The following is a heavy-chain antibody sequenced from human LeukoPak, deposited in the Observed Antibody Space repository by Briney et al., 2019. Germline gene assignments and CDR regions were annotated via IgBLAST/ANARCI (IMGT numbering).Heavy chain of an antibody. J-gene: IGHJ4*02. CDR3: AKRGTYCSSTSCYSSGGFDY. D-gene: IGHD2-2*01. CDR1: GFTFRSYA. CDR2: ISGSGGST. Sequence: GGSLRLSCAASGFTFRSYAMSWVRQAPGKGLEWVSAISGSGGSTYYADSVKGRFTISRDNSKNTLYLQMNSLRAEDTAVYYCAKRGTYCSSTSCYSSGGFDYWGQGTLVTVSS. V-gene: IGHV3-23*01.